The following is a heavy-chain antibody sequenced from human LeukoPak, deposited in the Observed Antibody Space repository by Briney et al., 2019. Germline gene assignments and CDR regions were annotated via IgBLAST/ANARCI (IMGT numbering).Heavy chain of an antibody. CDR2: ISSEGDNK. CDR1: GFTFNYYA. Sequence: PGGSLRLSCAASGFTFNYYALHWVRQAPGEGLEWVASISSEGDNKHYLESVKGRFTISRDNSKNTLYLQMHNPRAEDTAIYYCAGGPLRYFDWLPNGFDYWGQGTLVTVSS. D-gene: IGHD3-9*01. CDR3: AGGPLRYFDWLPNGFDY. J-gene: IGHJ4*02. V-gene: IGHV3-30-3*01.